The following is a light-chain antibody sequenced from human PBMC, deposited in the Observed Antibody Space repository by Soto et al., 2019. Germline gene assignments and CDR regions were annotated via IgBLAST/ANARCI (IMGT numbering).Light chain of an antibody. CDR1: QSVTSSY. J-gene: IGKJ3*01. CDR3: QQYGGSPYT. V-gene: IGKV3-20*01. Sequence: EIVLTQSPGTLSLSPGERATLSCRASQSVTSSYLAWYQQKPGQAPRLLMYGTSSRATGIPDRFSGSGSRTDFTLTISRLEPDDVAVYYCQQYGGSPYTFGPGTKVDLK. CDR2: GTS.